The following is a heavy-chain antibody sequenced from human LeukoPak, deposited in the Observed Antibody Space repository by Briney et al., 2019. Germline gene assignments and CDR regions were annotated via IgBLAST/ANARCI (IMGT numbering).Heavy chain of an antibody. J-gene: IGHJ3*02. Sequence: SETLSLTCTVSGGSISSYYWSWIRQPAGKGLEWIGRIYTSGSTNYNPSLKSRDTMSVDTSKNQFSLKLSSVTAADTAVYYCARVRYYYGSGSYDAFDIWGQGTMVTVSS. V-gene: IGHV4-4*07. CDR3: ARVRYYYGSGSYDAFDI. CDR2: IYTSGST. CDR1: GGSISSYY. D-gene: IGHD3-10*01.